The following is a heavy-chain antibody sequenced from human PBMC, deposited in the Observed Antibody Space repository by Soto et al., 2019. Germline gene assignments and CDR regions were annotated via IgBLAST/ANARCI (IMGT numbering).Heavy chain of an antibody. J-gene: IGHJ4*02. CDR2: IYWDDDK. CDR3: AHSAWDPVVHY. D-gene: IGHD1-26*01. V-gene: IGHV2-5*02. Sequence: SGPRGEPTQTLTLTCTFSGFSLSTSGVGVGWIRQPPGKALEWLALIYWDDDKRYSPSLKSRLTITKDTSKNQVVLTMTNMDPVDTATYYCAHSAWDPVVHYWGKGTLVTVSS. CDR1: GFSLSTSGVG.